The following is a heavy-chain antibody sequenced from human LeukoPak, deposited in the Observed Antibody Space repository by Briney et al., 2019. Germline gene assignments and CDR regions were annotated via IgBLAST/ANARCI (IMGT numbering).Heavy chain of an antibody. J-gene: IGHJ3*02. CDR1: GGSISSYY. CDR3: ASYKGGYYDILTGWGRKYAFDI. V-gene: IGHV4-59*01. CDR2: IYYSGST. D-gene: IGHD3-9*01. Sequence: SETLSLTCTVSGGSISSYYWSWIRQPPGKGLERIGYIYYSGSTNYNPSLKSRVTISVDTSKNQFSLKLSSVTAADTAVYYCASYKGGYYDILTGWGRKYAFDIWGQGTMVTVSS.